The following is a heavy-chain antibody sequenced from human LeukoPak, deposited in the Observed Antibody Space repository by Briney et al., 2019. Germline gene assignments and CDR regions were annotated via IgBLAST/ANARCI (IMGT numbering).Heavy chain of an antibody. CDR3: ARDPSTSGYYNPFDY. D-gene: IGHD3-22*01. Sequence: GGSLRLSCAASGFTFSSYEMNWVRQAPGKGLEWVSYISSGSTIYYADSVKGRFTISRDNAKNSLYLQMGSLRAEDTAVYYCARDPSTSGYYNPFDYWGQGTLVTVSS. CDR1: GFTFSSYE. J-gene: IGHJ4*02. CDR2: ISSGSTI. V-gene: IGHV3-48*03.